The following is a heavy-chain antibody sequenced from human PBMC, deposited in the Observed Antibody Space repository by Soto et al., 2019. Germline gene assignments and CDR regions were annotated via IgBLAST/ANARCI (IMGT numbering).Heavy chain of an antibody. CDR1: GYRFTSSW. D-gene: IGHD1-26*01. V-gene: IGHV5-51*01. CDR2: VYPSDSDV. CDR3: KRGATTLFDS. J-gene: IGHJ4*02. Sequence: GESLKISCQGSGYRFTSSWIGWVRQMPGKGLEWLGNVYPSDSDVRYSPSFEGRVTISADNSINTAYLHLLNLKASDTAIYYCKRGATTLFDSWGQGTRVTVSS.